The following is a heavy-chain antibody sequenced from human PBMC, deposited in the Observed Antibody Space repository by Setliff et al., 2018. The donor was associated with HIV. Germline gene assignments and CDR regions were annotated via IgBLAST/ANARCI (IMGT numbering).Heavy chain of an antibody. D-gene: IGHD2-21*02. V-gene: IGHV3-48*04. CDR1: GFTFSSYS. CDR3: VRLPFPPYCGGDCYSIDY. J-gene: IGHJ4*02. Sequence: GGSLRLSCAASGFTFSSYSMNWVRQAPGKGLEWVSYISSSSSTIYYAGSVKGRFTISRDNTKNTLYLQMNSLRAEDTAVYYCVRLPFPPYCGGDCYSIDYWGQGTLVTVSS. CDR2: ISSSSSTI.